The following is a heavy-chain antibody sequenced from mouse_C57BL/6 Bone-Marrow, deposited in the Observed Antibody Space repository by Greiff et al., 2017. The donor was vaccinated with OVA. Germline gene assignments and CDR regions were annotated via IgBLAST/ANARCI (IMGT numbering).Heavy chain of an antibody. V-gene: IGHV14-4*01. D-gene: IGHD2-5*01. Sequence: EVQLQQSGAELVRPGASVKLSCTASGFNIKDDYMHWVKQRPEQGLEWIGWIDPENGDTEYASKFQGKATITADTSSNTAYLQLSSLTSEDTAVYYCTSYYSNTGLFAYWGQGTLVTVSA. J-gene: IGHJ3*01. CDR2: IDPENGDT. CDR3: TSYYSNTGLFAY. CDR1: GFNIKDDY.